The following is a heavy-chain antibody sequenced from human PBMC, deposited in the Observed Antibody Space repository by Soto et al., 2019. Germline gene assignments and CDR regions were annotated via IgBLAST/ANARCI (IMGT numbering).Heavy chain of an antibody. CDR3: AKGGPFSIAAAGTQ. J-gene: IGHJ4*02. V-gene: IGHV3-30*18. CDR2: ISYDGSKK. CDR1: GFTFSSYG. D-gene: IGHD6-13*01. Sequence: GGSLRLSCAASGFTFSSYGMHWVRQAPGKGLEWVAVISYDGSKKYYADSVKGRFTISRDNSKNTLYLQMNSLRVEDTAVYYGAKGGPFSIAAAGTQWGQGTLVTVSS.